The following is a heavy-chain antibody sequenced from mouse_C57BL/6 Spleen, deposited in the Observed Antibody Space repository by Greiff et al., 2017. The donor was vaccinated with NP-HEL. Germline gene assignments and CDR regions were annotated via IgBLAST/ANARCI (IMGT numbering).Heavy chain of an antibody. CDR1: GYTFTSYW. V-gene: IGHV1-50*01. D-gene: IGHD1-1*01. J-gene: IGHJ3*01. Sequence: VQLQQPGAELVKPGASVKLSCKASGYTFTSYWMQWVKQRPGQGLEWIGEIDPSDSYTNYNQKFKGKATLTVDTSSSTAYMQLSSLTSEDSAVYYCARWANYYGSSPWFAYWGQGTLVTVSA. CDR3: ARWANYYGSSPWFAY. CDR2: IDPSDSYT.